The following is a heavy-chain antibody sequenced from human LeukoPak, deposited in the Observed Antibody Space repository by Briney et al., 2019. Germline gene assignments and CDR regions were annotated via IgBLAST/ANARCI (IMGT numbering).Heavy chain of an antibody. CDR2: MNPNSGNT. D-gene: IGHD4/OR15-4a*01. Sequence: ASVKVSCKASGYTFTSYDINWVRQATGQGLEWMGWMNPNSGNTGYAQKFQGRVTITRNTSISTAYMELSSLRSEDTAVYYCARGLTTWFYYFDYWGQGTLVTVSS. V-gene: IGHV1-8*03. CDR3: ARGLTTWFYYFDY. CDR1: GYTFTSYD. J-gene: IGHJ4*02.